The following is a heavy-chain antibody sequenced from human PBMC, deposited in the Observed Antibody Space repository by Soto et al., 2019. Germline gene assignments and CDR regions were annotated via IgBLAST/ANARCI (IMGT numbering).Heavy chain of an antibody. CDR2: INHSGST. CDR3: AREAVVVAPTGYGMDV. J-gene: IGHJ6*02. Sequence: PSETLSLTCAVYGGSFIGYYWSWIRQPPGKGLEWIGEINHSGSTNYNPSLKSRVTISVDTSKNQFSLKLSSVTAADTAVYYCAREAVVVAPTGYGMDVWGQGTTVTVSS. V-gene: IGHV4-34*01. D-gene: IGHD2-15*01. CDR1: GGSFIGYY.